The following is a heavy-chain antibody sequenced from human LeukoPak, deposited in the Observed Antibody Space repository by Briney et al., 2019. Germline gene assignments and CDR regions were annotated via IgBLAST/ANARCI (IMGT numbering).Heavy chain of an antibody. D-gene: IGHD3-22*01. V-gene: IGHV4-59*08. Sequence: SETLSLTCTVSGDSISSYYWSWIRQPPGKGLGRMGYSYYSGSTNYNPSLKSRVTISVDTSKNQYSLKLSYVTAADTAVYYCASPALYYYDSSGTPDDFDIWGQGTMVTVSS. CDR1: GDSISSYY. J-gene: IGHJ3*02. CDR3: ASPALYYYDSSGTPDDFDI. CDR2: SYYSGST.